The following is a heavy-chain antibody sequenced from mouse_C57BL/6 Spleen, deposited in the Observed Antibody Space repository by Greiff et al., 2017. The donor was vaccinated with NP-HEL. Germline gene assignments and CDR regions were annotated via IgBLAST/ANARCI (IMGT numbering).Heavy chain of an antibody. V-gene: IGHV14-4*01. Sequence: EVKLMESGAELVRPGASVKLSCTASGFNIKDDYMHWVKQRPEQGLEWIGWIDPENGDTEYASKFQGKATITADTSSNTAYLQLSSLTSEDTAVYYCTTDTTVVAPFWDWGQGTTLTVSS. D-gene: IGHD1-1*01. J-gene: IGHJ2*01. CDR2: IDPENGDT. CDR1: GFNIKDDY. CDR3: TTDTTVVAPFWD.